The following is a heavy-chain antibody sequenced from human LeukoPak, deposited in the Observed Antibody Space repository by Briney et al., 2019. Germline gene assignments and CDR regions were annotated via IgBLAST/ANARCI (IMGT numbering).Heavy chain of an antibody. CDR2: ISSSSSYI. V-gene: IGHV3-21*01. CDR1: GFTFSSYS. CDR3: ARADTFDDYGDYNY. D-gene: IGHD4-17*01. Sequence: GGSLRLSCAASGFTFSSYSMNWVRQAPGKGLEWVSSISSSSSYIYYADSVKGRFTISRDNAKNSLYLQMNSLRAEDTAVYYCARADTFDDYGDYNYWGQGTLVTVSS. J-gene: IGHJ4*02.